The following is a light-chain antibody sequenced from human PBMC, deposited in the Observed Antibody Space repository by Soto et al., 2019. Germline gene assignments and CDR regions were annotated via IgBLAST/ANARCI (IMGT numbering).Light chain of an antibody. J-gene: IGKJ4*01. CDR3: QQHSNWPLT. Sequence: EIVLTQSPATLSLSPGERATLSCRASQSVSSSFAWYQQKPGQAPRLLIYDASNRATGLPARFSGSGSGTDFTLTISSLEPEDVAVYYCQQHSNWPLTFGGGTKVEIK. CDR2: DAS. CDR1: QSVSSS. V-gene: IGKV3-11*01.